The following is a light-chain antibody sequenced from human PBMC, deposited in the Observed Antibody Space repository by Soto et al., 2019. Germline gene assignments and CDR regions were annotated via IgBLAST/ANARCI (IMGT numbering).Light chain of an antibody. J-gene: IGKJ3*01. CDR1: QAIHNY. CDR2: DAS. CDR3: QHHHNLPH. Sequence: DIQMTQSPSSLSASVGDRVTITCQASQAIHNYLHWYQQKPGKAPKLLIYDASNLEKGAPSRFSGSGSGTDFTFDISSLQPEDVATYYCQHHHNLPHFGPGTKVDI. V-gene: IGKV1-33*01.